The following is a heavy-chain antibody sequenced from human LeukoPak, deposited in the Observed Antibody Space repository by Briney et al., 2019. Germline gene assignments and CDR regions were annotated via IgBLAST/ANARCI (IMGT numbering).Heavy chain of an antibody. CDR3: ARGTGGKGKPVFDY. J-gene: IGHJ4*02. Sequence: ASVKVSCKASGGTFSSYAISWVRQAPGQGLEWMGGIIPIFGTANYAQKFQGRVTITADESTSTAYMELSSLRSEDTAVYYCARGTGGKGKPVFDYWGQGTLVTVSS. V-gene: IGHV1-69*13. D-gene: IGHD4-23*01. CDR2: IIPIFGTA. CDR1: GGTFSSYA.